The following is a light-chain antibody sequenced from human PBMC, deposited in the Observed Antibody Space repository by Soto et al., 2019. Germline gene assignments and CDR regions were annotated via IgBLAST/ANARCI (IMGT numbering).Light chain of an antibody. Sequence: QSALSQPASESGSPGQSITISCTVTSSDVGGYKYVSWHQQHPGRVPKLIIYEVSNRPSGVSYRFSGSKSGNTASLTISGLQPEDEADYYCSSYTGNSIRVFGTGTKVTVL. CDR2: EVS. V-gene: IGLV2-14*01. CDR1: SSDVGGYKY. CDR3: SSYTGNSIRV. J-gene: IGLJ1*01.